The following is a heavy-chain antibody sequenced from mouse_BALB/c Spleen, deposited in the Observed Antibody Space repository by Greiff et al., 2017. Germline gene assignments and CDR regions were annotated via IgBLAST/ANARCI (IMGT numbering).Heavy chain of an antibody. J-gene: IGHJ3*01. CDR1: GYTFTSYW. CDR2: INPSTGYT. V-gene: IGHV1-7*01. CDR3: AREGPSWFAY. Sequence: QVQLQQSGAELAKPGASVKMSCKASGYTFTSYWMHWVKQRPGQGLEWIGYINPSTGYTEYNQKFKDKATSTADKSSSTAYMQLSSLTSEDSAVYYCAREGPSWFAYWGQGTLVTVSA.